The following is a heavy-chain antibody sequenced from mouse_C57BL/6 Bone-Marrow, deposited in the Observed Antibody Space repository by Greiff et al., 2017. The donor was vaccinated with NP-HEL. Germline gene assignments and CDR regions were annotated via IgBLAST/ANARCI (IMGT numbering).Heavy chain of an antibody. Sequence: VQLQQSGPELVKPGASVKISCKAYGYAFSSYWMNWVKQRHGKGLEWIGRIYPGDGDTNYNEKFKGKATLTADKSTSTAYMQLSILTCEDSSVYFCARRLVAYWGQGTLVTVSA. CDR2: IYPGDGDT. V-gene: IGHV1-82*01. J-gene: IGHJ3*01. CDR1: GYAFSSYW. CDR3: ARRLVAY.